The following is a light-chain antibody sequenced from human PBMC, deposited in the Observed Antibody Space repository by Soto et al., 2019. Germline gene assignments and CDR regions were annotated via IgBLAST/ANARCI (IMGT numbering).Light chain of an antibody. CDR1: QSISSSY. CDR3: QQYGSSPT. J-gene: IGKJ5*01. V-gene: IGKV3-20*01. CDR2: GAS. Sequence: EIVLTQSPGTLSLSPGDRATLSCRASQSISSSYLGWYQQKPGQAPRLLIFGASTRAAGSPDRFSGSGSGTDFTLTISRLEPEDFAVYYCQQYGSSPTFGQGTRLEIK.